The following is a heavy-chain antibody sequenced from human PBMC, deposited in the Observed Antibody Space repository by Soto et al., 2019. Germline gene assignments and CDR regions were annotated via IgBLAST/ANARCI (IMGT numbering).Heavy chain of an antibody. CDR2: ISGSGGST. J-gene: IGHJ6*02. CDR3: AKEEGGYSSSWYILGYYGMDV. V-gene: IGHV3-23*01. Sequence: GSLRLSCAASGFTFSSYAMSWVRQAPGKGLEWVSAISGSGGSTYYADSVKGRFTISRDNSKSTLYLQMNSLRAEDTAVYYCAKEEGGYSSSWYILGYYGMDVWGQGTTVTVSS. D-gene: IGHD6-13*01. CDR1: GFTFSSYA.